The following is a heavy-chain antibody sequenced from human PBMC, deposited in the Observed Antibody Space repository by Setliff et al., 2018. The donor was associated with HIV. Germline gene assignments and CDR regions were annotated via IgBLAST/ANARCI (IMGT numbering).Heavy chain of an antibody. V-gene: IGHV3-30*02. Sequence: PGGSLRLSCAASGFTFNNYGMHWVRQAPGKGLEWVAFIQYDGSNKYYADSVKGRFTISRDNSKNTLYLQMNSLSAEDTAVFYCAKGDDYTTYWGQGTLVTVSS. D-gene: IGHD4-4*01. CDR2: IQYDGSNK. CDR3: AKGDDYTTY. J-gene: IGHJ4*02. CDR1: GFTFNNYG.